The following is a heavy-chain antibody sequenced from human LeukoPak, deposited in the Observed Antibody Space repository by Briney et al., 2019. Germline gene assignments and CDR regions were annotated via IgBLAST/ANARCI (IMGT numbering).Heavy chain of an antibody. V-gene: IGHV1-46*01. J-gene: IGHJ6*02. D-gene: IGHD6-13*01. Sequence: ASVKVSCKASGYTFTSYYMHWVRQAPGQGLEWMGIINPSGGSTSYAQKFQGRVTMTRDTSTSTVYMELSSLRSEDTAVYYCARVWYSSSWYAGYYYYGMDVWGQGTTVTVSS. CDR2: INPSGGST. CDR1: GYTFTSYY. CDR3: ARVWYSSSWYAGYYYYGMDV.